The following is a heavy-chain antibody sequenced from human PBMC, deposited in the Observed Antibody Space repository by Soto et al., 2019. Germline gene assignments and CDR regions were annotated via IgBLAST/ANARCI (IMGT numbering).Heavy chain of an antibody. Sequence: ASVKVSCKASGYTFTGYYMHWVRQAPGQGLKWMGWINPNSGGTNYAQKFRGRVTMTRDTSISTAYMELSRLRSDDTAVYYCARDLGHPYYYYYGMDVWGQGTTVTVSS. CDR3: ARDLGHPYYYYYGMDV. J-gene: IGHJ6*02. CDR1: GYTFTGYY. CDR2: INPNSGGT. V-gene: IGHV1-2*02.